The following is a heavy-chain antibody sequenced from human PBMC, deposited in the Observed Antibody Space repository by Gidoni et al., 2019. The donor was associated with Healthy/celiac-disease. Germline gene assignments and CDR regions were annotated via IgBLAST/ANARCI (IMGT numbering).Heavy chain of an antibody. D-gene: IGHD3-22*01. V-gene: IGHV4-59*01. CDR2: IYYSGST. Sequence: QVQLQESGPGLVKPSETLSLTCTVSGGSISSYYCSWIRQPPGKGLEWIGYIYYSGSTNYNPSLKSRVTISVDTSKNQFSLKLSSVTAADTAVYYCARLYSSGYYNDAFDIWGQGTMVTVSS. CDR3: ARLYSSGYYNDAFDI. CDR1: GGSISSYY. J-gene: IGHJ3*02.